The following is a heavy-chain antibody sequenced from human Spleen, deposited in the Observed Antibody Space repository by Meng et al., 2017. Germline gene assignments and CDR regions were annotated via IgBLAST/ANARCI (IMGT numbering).Heavy chain of an antibody. Sequence: KVSCKGSGYTFATFWIGWVRQMPGKGLEWMGIIYPGDSDTTYSPSFQGQVTISADKSISTAYLQWNSLKASDTAMYYCARQPGSSYYFDYWGQGTLVTVSS. CDR3: ARQPGSSYYFDY. CDR1: GYTFATFW. V-gene: IGHV5-51*01. D-gene: IGHD6-6*01. J-gene: IGHJ4*02. CDR2: IYPGDSDT.